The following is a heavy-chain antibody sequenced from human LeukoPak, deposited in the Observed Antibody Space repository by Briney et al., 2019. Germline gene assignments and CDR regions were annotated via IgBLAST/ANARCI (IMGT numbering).Heavy chain of an antibody. CDR1: GFTFSTYD. CDR2: IGTAGDT. J-gene: IGHJ2*01. D-gene: IGHD6-19*01. V-gene: IGHV3-13*04. CDR3: ARVLAVAGRSWYFDL. Sequence: SGGSLRLSCTASGFTFSTYDIHWVRQTTRKGLEWVSLIGTAGDTYYTDSVKARFTISRENAKNSVFLQMNSLTAGDTAVYFCARVLAVAGRSWYFDLWGRGTLVTVSS.